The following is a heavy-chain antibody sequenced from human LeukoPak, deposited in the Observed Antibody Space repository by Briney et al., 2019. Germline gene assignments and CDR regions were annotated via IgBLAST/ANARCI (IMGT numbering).Heavy chain of an antibody. CDR3: ARDTVRTYAFDI. Sequence: PSETLSLTCTVSGGSISSSSYYWGWIRQPPGKGLEWIARIYSSGNTHNNPSLNSRITITSATSKNKLLLKLSSVAAADTAVYNCARDTVRTYAFDIWGQGTMVTVSS. D-gene: IGHD4-11*01. V-gene: IGHV4-39*06. CDR2: IYSSGNT. J-gene: IGHJ3*02. CDR1: GGSISSSSYY.